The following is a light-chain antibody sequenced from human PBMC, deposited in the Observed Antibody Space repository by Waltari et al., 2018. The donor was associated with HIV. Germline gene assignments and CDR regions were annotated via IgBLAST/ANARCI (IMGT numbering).Light chain of an antibody. CDR3: SSYTSSSAVV. CDR2: DVS. Sequence: QSALTHPASVSGSPGQSITISCTGTSSDVGAYNYVSWYQQPPGKAPKLMIYDVSNRPSGVSNRFSGSKSGNTASLTISGLQAEDEADYYCSSYTSSSAVVFGGGTKLTVL. V-gene: IGLV2-14*03. CDR1: SSDVGAYNY. J-gene: IGLJ2*01.